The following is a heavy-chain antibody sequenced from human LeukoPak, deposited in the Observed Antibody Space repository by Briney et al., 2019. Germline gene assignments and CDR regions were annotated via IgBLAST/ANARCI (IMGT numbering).Heavy chain of an antibody. CDR1: GFPFSSYW. V-gene: IGHV3-23*01. J-gene: IGHJ4*02. CDR2: ISGSGGST. D-gene: IGHD6-19*01. CDR3: AKAPIAVAGTVYFDY. Sequence: GGSLRLSCAASGFPFSSYWMSWVRQAPGKGLEWVSAISGSGGSTYYADSVKGRFTISRDNSKNTLYLQMNSLRAEDTAVYYCAKAPIAVAGTVYFDYWGQGTLVTVSS.